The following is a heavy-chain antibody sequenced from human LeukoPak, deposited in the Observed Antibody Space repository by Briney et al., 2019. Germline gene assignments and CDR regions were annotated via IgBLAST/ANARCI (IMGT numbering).Heavy chain of an antibody. Sequence: GRSLRLSCAASGFTLSSYAFHWVRQAPGKGLEWVAVISFDGSNKDYADSVKGRFTMSRDNSKNTLYLQMNSLRPEDTAVYYCARDAGRSGYREYFQHWGQGTLVTVSS. CDR3: ARDAGRSGYREYFQH. D-gene: IGHD3-22*01. CDR2: ISFDGSNK. J-gene: IGHJ1*01. CDR1: GFTLSSYA. V-gene: IGHV3-30-3*01.